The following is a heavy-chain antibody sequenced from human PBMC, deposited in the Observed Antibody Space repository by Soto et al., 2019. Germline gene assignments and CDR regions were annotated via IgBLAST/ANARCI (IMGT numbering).Heavy chain of an antibody. J-gene: IGHJ4*02. D-gene: IGHD2-21*01. V-gene: IGHV5-51*01. CDR2: IHSGDSNA. CDR3: ATWRTSDWFHX. CDR1: GYSFSTYA. Sequence: LKSSCKVSGYSFSTYALGCVRQMPGKGLEWRGNIHSGDSNARYSPSFQGQVTISVDKSISTAYLQWNSLKASDTALYYCATWRTSDWFHXWGQVTLVTVSX.